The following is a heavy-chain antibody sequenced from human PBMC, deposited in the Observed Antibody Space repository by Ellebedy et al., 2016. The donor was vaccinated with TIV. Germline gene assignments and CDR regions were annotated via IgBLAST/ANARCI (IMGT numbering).Heavy chain of an antibody. CDR2: INTDGSST. J-gene: IGHJ5*02. D-gene: IGHD6-19*01. Sequence: GGSLRLSCAASGFTFSSYWMHWVRQAPGKGLVWVSRINTDGSSTSYADSVKGRFTISRDNAKNTLYLQMNSLRAEDTAVYYCANHIAVAGLAHRDNWFDPWGQGTLVTVSS. CDR3: ANHIAVAGLAHRDNWFDP. CDR1: GFTFSSYW. V-gene: IGHV3-74*01.